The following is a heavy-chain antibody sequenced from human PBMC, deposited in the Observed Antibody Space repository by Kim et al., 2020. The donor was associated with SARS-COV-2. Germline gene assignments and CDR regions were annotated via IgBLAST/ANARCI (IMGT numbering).Heavy chain of an antibody. CDR1: GGSISSYY. CDR3: ARLADGGPWFDP. D-gene: IGHD2-21*01. CDR2: IYYSGST. V-gene: IGHV4-59*13. Sequence: SETLSLTCTVSGGSISSYYWSWIRQPPGKGLEWIGDIYYSGSTNYNPSLKSRVTISVDTSKNQFSLKLSSVTAADTAVYYCARLADGGPWFDPWGQGTLVTVSS. J-gene: IGHJ5*02.